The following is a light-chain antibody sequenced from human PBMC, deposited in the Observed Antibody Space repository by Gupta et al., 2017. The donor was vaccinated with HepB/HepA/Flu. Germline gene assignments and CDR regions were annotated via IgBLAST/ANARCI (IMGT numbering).Light chain of an antibody. Sequence: QSALTQPPSASGSPGQSVTLSCTGTSSDVGGYDYVSWYQQHPGKAPKLIIHEVNRRPSGVPDRFSGSKSGNTASLTVSGLQTEDEADYYCSSYAGNNNLIFGGGTRLTVL. J-gene: IGLJ2*01. CDR2: EVN. CDR1: SSDVGGYDY. V-gene: IGLV2-8*01. CDR3: SSYAGNNNLI.